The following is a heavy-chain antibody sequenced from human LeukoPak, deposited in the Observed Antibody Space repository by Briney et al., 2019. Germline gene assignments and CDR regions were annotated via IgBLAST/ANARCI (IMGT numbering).Heavy chain of an antibody. V-gene: IGHV3-23*01. CDR1: GLTFSSYA. J-gene: IGHJ1*01. CDR3: AKGGSSRYGDSGAEYFQH. Sequence: GGSLRLSCAASGLTFSSYAMSWVRQAPGKGLEWVSAISGSGGSTYYADSVKGRFTISRDNSKNTLYLQMNSLRAEDTAVYYCAKGGSSRYGDSGAEYFQHWGQGTLVTVSS. CDR2: ISGSGGST. D-gene: IGHD4-17*01.